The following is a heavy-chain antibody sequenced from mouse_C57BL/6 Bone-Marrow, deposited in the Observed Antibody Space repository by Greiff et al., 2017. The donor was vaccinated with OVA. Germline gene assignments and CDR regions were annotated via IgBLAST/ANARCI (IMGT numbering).Heavy chain of an antibody. CDR2: IYPGSGSP. CDR1: GYTFTSSW. J-gene: IGHJ3*01. CDR3: ASSVYYYGSSYVRLAY. Sequence: QVQLQQSGAELVKPGASVKMSCKASGYTFTSSWITWVKQRPGQGLEWIGDIYPGSGSPNYNEKFKSRATLTVDTSSSTAYMQLSSLTSEDSAVYYCASSVYYYGSSYVRLAYWGQGTLVTVSA. V-gene: IGHV1-55*01. D-gene: IGHD1-1*01.